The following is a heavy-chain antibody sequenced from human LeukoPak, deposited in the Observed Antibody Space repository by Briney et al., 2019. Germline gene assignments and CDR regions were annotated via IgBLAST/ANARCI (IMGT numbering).Heavy chain of an antibody. V-gene: IGHV3-48*01. J-gene: IGHJ4*02. CDR3: ARDFAREFTIDY. CDR2: ISSSSNII. CDR1: GFTFSNYN. D-gene: IGHD3-10*01. Sequence: PGGSLRLSCAASGFTFSNYNMNWVRQPPGKRLQWVSYISSSSNIIYYADSVKGRSTISRDNAKNSLFLQMNSLRAEDTAVYYCARDFAREFTIDYWGQETLVTVSS.